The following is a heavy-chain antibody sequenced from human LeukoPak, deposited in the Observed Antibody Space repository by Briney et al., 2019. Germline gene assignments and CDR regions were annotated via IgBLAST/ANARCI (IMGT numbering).Heavy chain of an antibody. Sequence: GESLKISCKASGYTFTGYYMHWVRQAPGQGLEWMGWINPNSGGTNYAQKFQGRVTMTRDTSISTAYMELSRLRSDDTAVYYCARGDSGSYFPDYWGQGTLVTVSS. CDR3: ARGDSGSYFPDY. V-gene: IGHV1-2*02. CDR2: INPNSGGT. J-gene: IGHJ4*02. CDR1: GYTFTGYY. D-gene: IGHD1-26*01.